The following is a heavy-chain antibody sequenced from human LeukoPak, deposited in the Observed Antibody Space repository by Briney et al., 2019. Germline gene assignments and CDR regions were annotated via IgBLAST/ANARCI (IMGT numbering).Heavy chain of an antibody. CDR1: GGSFSSYY. CDR2: IYDSGST. J-gene: IGHJ4*02. D-gene: IGHD7-27*01. CDR3: ARGLTGLIDY. V-gene: IGHV4-59*12. Sequence: AETLSLTCTVSGGSFSSYYWSWIRQPPGKGLEWIGYIYDSGSTNYNPFLKSRVTISVDRSKSQFSLKLSSVTAADTAVYYCARGLTGLIDYWGQGTLVTVSS.